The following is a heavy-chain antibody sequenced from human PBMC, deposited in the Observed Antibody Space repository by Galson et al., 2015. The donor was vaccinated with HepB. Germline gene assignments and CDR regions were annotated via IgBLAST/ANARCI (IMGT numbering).Heavy chain of an antibody. J-gene: IGHJ3*02. V-gene: IGHV5-51*01. CDR1: GYSFTSYW. Sequence: CKGSGYSFTSYWIGWVRQMPGKGLEWMGIIYPGDSDTRYSPSFQGQVTISADKSISTAYLQWSSLKASDTAMYYCASARGPPREGRGAFDIWGQGTMVTVSS. CDR3: ASARGPPREGRGAFDI. CDR2: IYPGDSDT. D-gene: IGHD1-26*01.